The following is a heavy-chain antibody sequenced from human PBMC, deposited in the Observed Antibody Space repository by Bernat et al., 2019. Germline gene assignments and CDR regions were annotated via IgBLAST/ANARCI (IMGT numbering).Heavy chain of an antibody. CDR1: GFTFSSYW. CDR2: INSDGSST. CDR3: ARDLWSGYHYYYYGMDV. D-gene: IGHD3-3*01. V-gene: IGHV3-74*01. J-gene: IGHJ6*02. Sequence: EVQLVESGGGLVQPGGSLRLSCAASGFTFSSYWMHWARQAPGKGLVWVSRINSDGSSTSYADSVKGRFTISRDNAKNTLYLQMNSLRAEDTAVYYCARDLWSGYHYYYYGMDVWGQGTTVTVSS.